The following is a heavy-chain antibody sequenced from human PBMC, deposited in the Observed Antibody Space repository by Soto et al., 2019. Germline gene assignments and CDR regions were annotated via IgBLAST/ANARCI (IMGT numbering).Heavy chain of an antibody. CDR2: IGFAGDT. Sequence: VGSLRLSCGASGFIFSNFDMHWVRQTTEKGLEWVSGIGFAGDTNYSGSVKGRFTISRENAKNSLFLQMNSLRVGDTAVYYCVRGLPGGFDPWGQGTLVTVSS. D-gene: IGHD3-10*01. V-gene: IGHV3-13*01. CDR1: GFIFSNFD. J-gene: IGHJ5*02. CDR3: VRGLPGGFDP.